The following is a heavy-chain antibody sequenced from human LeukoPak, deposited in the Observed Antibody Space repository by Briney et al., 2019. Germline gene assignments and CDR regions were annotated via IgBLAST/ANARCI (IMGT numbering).Heavy chain of an antibody. J-gene: IGHJ4*02. Sequence: GGSLRLSCAASGFTFSSSAMSWVRQAPGKGLEWVSGISGSSSSTYNADSVKGRFTISRDNSKNTLYLQMNSLRAEDTAVYYCAKGLRYFAYWGQGTLVTVSS. CDR2: ISGSSSST. CDR3: AKGLRYFAY. V-gene: IGHV3-23*01. CDR1: GFTFSSSA. D-gene: IGHD3-9*01.